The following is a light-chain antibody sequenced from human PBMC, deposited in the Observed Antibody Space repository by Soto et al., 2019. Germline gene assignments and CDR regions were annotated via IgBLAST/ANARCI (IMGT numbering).Light chain of an antibody. Sequence: QSVLTQPASVSGSPGQSITISCSGTRSDIGSYNYVAWYQQFPGKTPKILIYGVSNPPSGVSSPFSGSNCCHTASLTISGSQAEDAADYYCISSTGSSTSYVFGSGTKVTVL. V-gene: IGLV2-14*01. CDR3: ISSTGSSTSYV. J-gene: IGLJ1*01. CDR1: RSDIGSYNY. CDR2: GVS.